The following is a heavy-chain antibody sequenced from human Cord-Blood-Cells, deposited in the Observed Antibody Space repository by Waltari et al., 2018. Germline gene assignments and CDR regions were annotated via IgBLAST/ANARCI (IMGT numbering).Heavy chain of an antibody. CDR2: IKSKTDGGTT. V-gene: IGHV3-15*01. CDR3: TTDRIAAADAFDI. CDR1: GFTLSNSW. Sequence: EVQLVESGGGLVKPGGSRRLSCAASGFTLSNSWMTWVRQAPGKGLEWVGRIKSKTDGGTTDYAAPVKGRFTISRDDSKNTLYLQMNSLKTEDTAVYYCTTDRIAAADAFDIWGQGTMVTVSS. J-gene: IGHJ3*02. D-gene: IGHD6-13*01.